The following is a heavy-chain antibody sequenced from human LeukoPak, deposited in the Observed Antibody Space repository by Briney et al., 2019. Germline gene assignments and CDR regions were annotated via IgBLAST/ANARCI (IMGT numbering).Heavy chain of an antibody. V-gene: IGHV3-30*18. CDR2: ISYDGSNK. D-gene: IGHD5-24*01. Sequence: PGGSLRLSCAASGFTFSSYSMNWVRQAPGKGLEWVAVISYDGSNKYYADSVKGRFTISRDNSKNTLYLQMNSLRAEDTAVYYCAKEKLDYWGQGTLVTVSS. CDR1: GFTFSSYS. CDR3: AKEKLDY. J-gene: IGHJ4*02.